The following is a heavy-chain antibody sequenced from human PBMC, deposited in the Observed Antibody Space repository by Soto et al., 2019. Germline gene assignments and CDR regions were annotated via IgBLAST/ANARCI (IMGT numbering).Heavy chain of an antibody. CDR2: ISGSSSYI. V-gene: IGHV3-21*01. J-gene: IGHJ6*02. Sequence: PGGSLRLSCAASGFTFSSYSMNWVRQAPGKGLEWVSSISGSSSYIYFADSVKGRFTVSRDNAKNSLYLQMNSLRAEDTAVYYCARGNYFAMDVWGQGTTVTVSS. D-gene: IGHD3-10*01. CDR1: GFTFSSYS. CDR3: ARGNYFAMDV.